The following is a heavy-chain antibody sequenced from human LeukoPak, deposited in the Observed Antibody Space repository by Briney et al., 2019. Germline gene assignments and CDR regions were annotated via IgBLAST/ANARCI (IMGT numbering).Heavy chain of an antibody. CDR1: GYTFTGYY. J-gene: IGHJ3*02. CDR3: ARAGIWDYSDTSGYHNGAFDI. CDR2: INPNSGGT. Sequence: ASVKVSCKASGYTFTGYYLHWVRQAPGQGLEWMGWINPNSGGTNSAQKFQGRVTMTRGASISTVYMELSRLRSDDTAVYYCARAGIWDYSDTSGYHNGAFDIWGQGTMVTVSS. V-gene: IGHV1-2*02. D-gene: IGHD3-22*01.